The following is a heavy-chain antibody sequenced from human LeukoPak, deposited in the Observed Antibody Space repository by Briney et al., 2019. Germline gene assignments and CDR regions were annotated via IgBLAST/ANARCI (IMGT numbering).Heavy chain of an antibody. CDR1: GFTFSSYA. CDR3: AKDVLLWFGESTFDY. CDR2: ISGSGGST. D-gene: IGHD3-10*01. V-gene: IGHV3-23*01. J-gene: IGHJ4*02. Sequence: GGSLRLSCAASGFTFSSYAMSWVRQAPGKGLEWVSAISGSGGSTYYADSVKGRFTISRDNSKNTLYLQMNSVRAEDTAVYYCAKDVLLWFGESTFDYWGQGTLVTVSS.